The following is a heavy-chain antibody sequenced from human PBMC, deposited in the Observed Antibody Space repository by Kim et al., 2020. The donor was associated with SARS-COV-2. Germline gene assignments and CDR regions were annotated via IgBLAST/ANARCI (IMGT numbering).Heavy chain of an antibody. V-gene: IGHV3-53*01. CDR2: IYSGGST. Sequence: GGSLRLSCAASGFSVSHNNMAWVRQAPGKGLEWVSAIYSGGSTFHADSVWGRFTISRDNSRSTLYLQMNSLRADATAVYYCAREGLSSGDGWGFDYWGQGALVTVSS. J-gene: IGHJ4*02. CDR1: GFSVSHNN. D-gene: IGHD5-12*01. CDR3: AREGLSSGDGWGFDY.